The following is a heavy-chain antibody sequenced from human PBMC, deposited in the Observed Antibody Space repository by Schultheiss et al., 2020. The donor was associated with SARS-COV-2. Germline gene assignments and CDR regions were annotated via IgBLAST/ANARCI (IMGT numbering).Heavy chain of an antibody. J-gene: IGHJ4*02. CDR2: IYYSGST. V-gene: IGHV4-31*03. CDR1: GGSISSGGYY. Sequence: SETLSLTCTVSGGSISSGGYYWSWIRQHPGKGLEWIGYIYYSGSTYYNPSLKSRVTISVDTSKNQFSLKLSSVTAADTAVYYCARGHSSSWTTAYWGQGTLVTVSS. D-gene: IGHD6-13*01. CDR3: ARGHSSSWTTAY.